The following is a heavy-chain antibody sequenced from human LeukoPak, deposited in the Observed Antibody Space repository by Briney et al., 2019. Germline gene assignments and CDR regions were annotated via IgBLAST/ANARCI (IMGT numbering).Heavy chain of an antibody. D-gene: IGHD4-17*01. CDR3: TRHTTVTCY. Sequence: GSLRLSCAASGFTFSSYGMHWVRQASGKGLEWVGRIRSKANSYATAYAASVKGRFTISRDDSKNTAYLQMNSLKTEDTAVYYCTRHTTVTCYWGQGTLVTVSS. CDR1: GFTFSSYG. CDR2: IRSKANSYAT. V-gene: IGHV3-73*01. J-gene: IGHJ4*02.